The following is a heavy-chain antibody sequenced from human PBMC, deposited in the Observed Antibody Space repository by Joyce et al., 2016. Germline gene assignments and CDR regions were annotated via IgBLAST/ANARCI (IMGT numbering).Heavy chain of an antibody. CDR3: ARSGDLGNFFDY. V-gene: IGHV4-28*02. Sequence: QVQLQESGPRLVKPSQTLSLTCAVSGYSTNNDNWWGWVRQPPGKGLEWIGYMYHSGTISYTPSLKSRVSMSIDASENQFSMTLRSVTAADTAVYFCARSGDLGNFFDYWGQGTLVTVSS. CDR1: GYSTNNDNW. D-gene: IGHD4-17*01. CDR2: MYHSGTI. J-gene: IGHJ4*02.